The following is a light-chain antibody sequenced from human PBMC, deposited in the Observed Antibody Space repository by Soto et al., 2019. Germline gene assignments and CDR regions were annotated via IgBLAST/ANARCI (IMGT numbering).Light chain of an antibody. CDR1: SGDVGGHNY. J-gene: IGLJ1*01. CDR3: SSYASSSTLYV. Sequence: QSALTQPASVSGSPGQSITISCTGTSGDVGGHNYVSWYQQHPGKTPKLMIYDVSNRPSGVSNRFSGSKSGNTASLTISGLQAEDEADYFCSSYASSSTLYVFGPGTKVTVL. V-gene: IGLV2-14*01. CDR2: DVS.